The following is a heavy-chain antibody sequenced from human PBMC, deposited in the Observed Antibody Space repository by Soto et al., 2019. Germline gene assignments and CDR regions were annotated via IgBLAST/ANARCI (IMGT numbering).Heavy chain of an antibody. Sequence: EVQLVESGGGLVQPGGSLKLSCAASGFTFSGSAMHWVRQASGKGLEWVGRIRSKANSYATAYAASVKGRFTISRDDSKKAAYLQMKSLKAEDTAVYYCTLRPFIVGATNAFDFWGKGTMVTFSS. D-gene: IGHD1-26*01. CDR1: GFTFSGSA. CDR3: TLRPFIVGATNAFDF. V-gene: IGHV3-73*02. CDR2: IRSKANSYAT. J-gene: IGHJ3*01.